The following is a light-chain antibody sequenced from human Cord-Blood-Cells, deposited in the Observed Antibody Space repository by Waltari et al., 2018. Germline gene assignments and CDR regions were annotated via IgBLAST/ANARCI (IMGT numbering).Light chain of an antibody. CDR3: QQSYSTPYT. J-gene: IGKJ2*01. V-gene: IGKV1-39*01. CDR1: QSISIS. CDR2: AAS. Sequence: DIKTTQSTSSLPSSVGDRVTITSRASQSISISLNWYQQKPGKAPKLLIYAASSLQSGVPSRFSGSGSGTDFTLTISSLQPEDFATYYCQQSYSTPYTFGQGTKLEIK.